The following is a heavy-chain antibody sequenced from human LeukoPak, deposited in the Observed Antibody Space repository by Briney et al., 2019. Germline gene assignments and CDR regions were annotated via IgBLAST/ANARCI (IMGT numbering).Heavy chain of an antibody. CDR3: ARGTDIVVHDAFDI. CDR1: GGSFSGYY. Sequence: KPSETLSLTCAVYGGSFSGYYWSWIRQPPGKGLEWIGEINHSGSTNYNPSLKSRVTISVDTSKNQFSLKLSSVTAADTAVYYCARGTDIVVHDAFDIWGQGTMVTVSS. D-gene: IGHD5-12*01. J-gene: IGHJ3*02. V-gene: IGHV4-34*01. CDR2: INHSGST.